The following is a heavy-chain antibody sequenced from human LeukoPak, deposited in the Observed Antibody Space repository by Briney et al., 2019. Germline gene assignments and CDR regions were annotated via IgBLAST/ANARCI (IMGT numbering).Heavy chain of an antibody. CDR3: ARARDTEFDY. CDR1: GFTFSSYA. Sequence: GGSLRLSCAASGFTFSSYAMHWVRQAPGKGLEWVAVISYDGSNKYYADSVKGRFTISRDNPKDTLYLQMNSLRAEDTAVYYCARARDTEFDYWGQGTLVTVSS. J-gene: IGHJ4*02. V-gene: IGHV3-30*04. CDR2: ISYDGSNK.